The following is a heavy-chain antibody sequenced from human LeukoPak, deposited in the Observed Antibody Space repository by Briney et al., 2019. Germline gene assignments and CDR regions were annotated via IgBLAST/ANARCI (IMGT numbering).Heavy chain of an antibody. CDR3: ASWELRARWAFDI. Sequence: GGSLRLSCAASGFTFSSYSMNWVRQAPGKGLEWVSSISSSSSYIYYAGSVKGRFTISRDNAKNSLYLQMNSLRAEDTAVYYCASWELRARWAFDIWGQGTMVTVSS. CDR2: ISSSSSYI. J-gene: IGHJ3*02. D-gene: IGHD1-26*01. V-gene: IGHV3-21*01. CDR1: GFTFSSYS.